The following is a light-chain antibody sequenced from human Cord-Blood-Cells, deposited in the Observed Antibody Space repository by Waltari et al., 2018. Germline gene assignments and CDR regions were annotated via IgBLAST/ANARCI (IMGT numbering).Light chain of an antibody. CDR3: QQRSNWPPGFT. Sequence: EIVLTQSPATLSLSPVERATVSCRASQSVSSYLAWYQQKPGQAPRLLIYDASNRATGIPARFSGSGSGTDFTLTISSLEPEDFAVYYCQQRSNWPPGFTFGPGTKVDIK. V-gene: IGKV3-11*01. J-gene: IGKJ3*01. CDR2: DAS. CDR1: QSVSSY.